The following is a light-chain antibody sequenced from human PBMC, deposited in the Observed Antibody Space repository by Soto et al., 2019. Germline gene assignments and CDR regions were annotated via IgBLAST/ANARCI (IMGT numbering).Light chain of an antibody. CDR3: AAWDGSLNGVV. Sequence: QSVLTHPPSASGTPGQRVTISCSGSSSNIGSHTVNWYQQLPGTAPKLLMYSDNQRPSGVPDRFSGSKSGTSASLAISGLQSEDEADYYCAAWDGSLNGVVFGGGTKLTVL. CDR1: SSNIGSHT. J-gene: IGLJ2*01. V-gene: IGLV1-44*01. CDR2: SDN.